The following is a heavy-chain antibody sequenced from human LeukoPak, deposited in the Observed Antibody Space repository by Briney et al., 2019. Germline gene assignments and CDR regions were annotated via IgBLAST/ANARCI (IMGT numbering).Heavy chain of an antibody. CDR3: ARDDLGYGDYQYYFDY. CDR2: LSFDGDEK. J-gene: IGHJ4*02. CDR1: GFTFNTYS. D-gene: IGHD4-17*01. V-gene: IGHV3-30-3*01. Sequence: PGRSLRLSCVASGFTFNTYSMHWVRQAPGKGLEWVAVLSFDGDEKHYADSVKGRFTISRDNSKNTLYLQMNSLRAEDTAVYYCARDDLGYGDYQYYFDYWGQGTLVTVSS.